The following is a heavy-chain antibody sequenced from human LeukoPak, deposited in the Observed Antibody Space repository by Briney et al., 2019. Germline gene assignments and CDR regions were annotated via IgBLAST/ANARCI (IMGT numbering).Heavy chain of an antibody. CDR1: GYTFTSYD. CDR3: ARVRSPYNWNYDQDAFDI. Sequence: ASVKVSCKASGYTFTSYDINWVRQATGQGLEWMGWMNPNSGNTGYAQKFQGRVTITRNASISTAYMELSSLRSEDTAVYYCARVRSPYNWNYDQDAFDIWGQGTMVTVSS. D-gene: IGHD1-7*01. CDR2: MNPNSGNT. J-gene: IGHJ3*02. V-gene: IGHV1-8*03.